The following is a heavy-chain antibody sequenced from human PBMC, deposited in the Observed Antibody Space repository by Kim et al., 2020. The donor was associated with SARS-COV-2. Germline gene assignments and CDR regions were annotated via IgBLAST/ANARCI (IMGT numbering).Heavy chain of an antibody. V-gene: IGHV1-24*01. D-gene: IGHD3-10*01. CDR3: ATSYGSGSYSS. Sequence: TIYAQKFQGRVTMTEDTSTDTAYMELSSLRSEDTAVYYCATSYGSGSYSSWGQGTLVTVSS. CDR2: T. J-gene: IGHJ5*02.